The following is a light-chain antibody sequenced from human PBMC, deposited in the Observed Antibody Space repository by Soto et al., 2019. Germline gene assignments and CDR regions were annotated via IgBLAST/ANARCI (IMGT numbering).Light chain of an antibody. V-gene: IGKV3D-20*02. Sequence: ESVLMQSPGTLSLSAGERATLSCGASQSVVTNSLAWYQQKPGQAPRLIIYGASNRATGIPDRFSGRGSGTDFTLTISSLEPEDFAVYYCQQRSNWITLGPGPRLEI. CDR1: QSVVTNS. CDR3: QQRSNWIT. CDR2: GAS. J-gene: IGKJ5*01.